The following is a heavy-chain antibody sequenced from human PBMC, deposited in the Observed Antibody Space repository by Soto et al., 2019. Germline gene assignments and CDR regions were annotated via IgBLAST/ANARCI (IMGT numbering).Heavy chain of an antibody. J-gene: IGHJ6*02. CDR1: GGTVSSYA. CDR2: IIPIFGTA. Sequence: QVQLVQSGAEVKKPGSSVKVSCKASGGTVSSYAISWVLQAPGQGLEWMGGIIPIFGTADYAQKFQGRVTITADESTSTDYRELSSLRSEDTDVYYCARSGARPWDYYYGMDVWGQGTTVTVSS. D-gene: IGHD3-10*01. V-gene: IGHV1-69*12. CDR3: ARSGARPWDYYYGMDV.